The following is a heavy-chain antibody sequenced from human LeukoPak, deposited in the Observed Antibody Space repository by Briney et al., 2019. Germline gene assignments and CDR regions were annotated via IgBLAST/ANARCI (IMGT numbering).Heavy chain of an antibody. D-gene: IGHD5-18*01. V-gene: IGHV1-18*04. Sequence: GASVKVSCKASGYSFTSYYMHWVRQAPGQGLEWMGCISAYNGNTNYAQTLQGRVTMTTDTSTSTAYMELRSLRSDVTAVYYCARGGYSYGYMGYFDYWGQGTLVTVSS. CDR3: ARGGYSYGYMGYFDY. CDR1: GYSFTSYY. CDR2: ISAYNGNT. J-gene: IGHJ4*02.